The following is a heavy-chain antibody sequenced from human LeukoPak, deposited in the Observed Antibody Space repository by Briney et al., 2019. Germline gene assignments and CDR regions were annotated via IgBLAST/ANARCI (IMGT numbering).Heavy chain of an antibody. CDR3: ARDWGYCSSTSCPNWFDP. J-gene: IGHJ5*02. V-gene: IGHV1-2*02. Sequence: ASVKVSCKASGYTFTGYYMHWVRQAPGQGLEWMGWINPNSGGTNYAQKFQGRVTMTGDTSISTAYMELSRLRSDDTAVYYCARDWGYCSSTSCPNWFDPWGQGTLVTVSS. D-gene: IGHD2-2*01. CDR2: INPNSGGT. CDR1: GYTFTGYY.